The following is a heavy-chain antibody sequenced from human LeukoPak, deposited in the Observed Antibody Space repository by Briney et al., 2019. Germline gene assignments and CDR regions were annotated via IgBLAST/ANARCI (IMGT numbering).Heavy chain of an antibody. CDR3: ARQIGYRDAFDI. D-gene: IGHD5-12*01. CDR1: GYSISSGYY. CDR2: IYTSGST. V-gene: IGHV4-38-2*02. Sequence: SETLALTCTVSGYSISSGYYWGWIRQPPGKGLEWIGNIYTSGSTSYNPSLKSRVTISVDTSKNQLSLKLSSVTAADTAVYYCARQIGYRDAFDIWGQGTMVTVSS. J-gene: IGHJ3*02.